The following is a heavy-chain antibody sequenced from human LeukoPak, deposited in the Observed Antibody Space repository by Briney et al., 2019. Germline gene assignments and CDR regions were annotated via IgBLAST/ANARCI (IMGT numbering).Heavy chain of an antibody. Sequence: SVKVSCKASGGTFSSYAISWVRQAPGQGLEWMGRIIPIFGTANYAQKFKGRVTITTDESTSTAYMELSSLRSEDTAVYYCASSALLNLDYWGQGTLVTVSS. J-gene: IGHJ4*02. V-gene: IGHV1-69*05. CDR2: IIPIFGTA. D-gene: IGHD2-15*01. CDR1: GGTFSSYA. CDR3: ASSALLNLDY.